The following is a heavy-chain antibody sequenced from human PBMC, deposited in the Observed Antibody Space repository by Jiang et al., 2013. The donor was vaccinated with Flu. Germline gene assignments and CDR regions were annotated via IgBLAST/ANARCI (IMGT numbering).Heavy chain of an antibody. Sequence: VQLVESGPRLVKPSQTLSLTCTVSGGSIRSGNDYNYYWSWIRQPAGKGLEWIGRVHSSGSTHYNPSLKSRVTISVDTSKNQFSLNLNSVTAADTAVYYCARTARSGDLSFDYWGHGTLVTVSS. CDR1: GGSIRSGNDYNYY. CDR3: ARTARSGDLSFDY. V-gene: IGHV4-61*02. CDR2: VHSSGST. D-gene: IGHD1-26*01. J-gene: IGHJ4*01.